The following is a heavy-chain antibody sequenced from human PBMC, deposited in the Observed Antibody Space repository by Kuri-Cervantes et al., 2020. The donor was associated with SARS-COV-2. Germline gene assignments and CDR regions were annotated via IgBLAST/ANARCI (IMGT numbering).Heavy chain of an antibody. CDR1: GFTFSSYS. CDR3: ARGSSWAPDAFDI. CDR2: INWNGGST. V-gene: IGHV3-20*04. Sequence: GGSLRLSCAASGFTFSSYSMNWVRQAPGKGLEWVSGINWNGGSTGYADSVKGRFTISRDNAKNSLYLQMNSLRAEDTALYYCARGSSWAPDAFDIWGQGTMVTVSS. D-gene: IGHD6-13*01. J-gene: IGHJ3*02.